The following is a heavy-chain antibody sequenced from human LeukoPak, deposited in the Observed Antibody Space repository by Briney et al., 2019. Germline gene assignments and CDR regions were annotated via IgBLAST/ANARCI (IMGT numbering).Heavy chain of an antibody. Sequence: SVKVSCKTSGFTFSSYPISWVRQAPGQGLAWMGGIIPVFGIVNYAQKFQGRVTITADKSTSTAYMELSSLRSEDTAVYYCARVTVAGPGTFDIWGQGTMVTVSS. CDR3: ARVTVAGPGTFDI. CDR2: IIPVFGIV. V-gene: IGHV1-69*10. D-gene: IGHD6-19*01. J-gene: IGHJ3*02. CDR1: GFTFSSYP.